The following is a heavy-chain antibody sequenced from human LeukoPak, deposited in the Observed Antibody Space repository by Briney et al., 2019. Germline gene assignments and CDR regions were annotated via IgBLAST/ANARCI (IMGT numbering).Heavy chain of an antibody. CDR1: GFAFSSYG. J-gene: IGHJ4*02. D-gene: IGHD2-21*01. CDR2: IRHDGSNK. Sequence: PGGSLRLSCAASGFAFSSYGIHWVRQAPGKGLEWVAFIRHDGSNKYYADSVKGRFTISRDNSKSTLYLQMNSLRAEDTAVYYCARDRTDSSRGYWGQGTLVTVSS. V-gene: IGHV3-30*02. CDR3: ARDRTDSSRGY.